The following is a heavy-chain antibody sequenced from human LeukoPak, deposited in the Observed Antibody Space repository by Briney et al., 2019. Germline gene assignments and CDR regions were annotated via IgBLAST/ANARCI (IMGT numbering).Heavy chain of an antibody. D-gene: IGHD4-17*01. CDR3: ARRDDYGDFLNWFDP. J-gene: IGHJ5*02. CDR2: IYYSGST. CDR1: GGSISSSSYY. V-gene: IGHV4-39*01. Sequence: SETLSLTCTVSGGSISSSSYYWGWIRQPPGKGLEWIGSIYYSGSTYYNPSLKSRVTISVDTFKNQFSLKLSSVTAADTAVYYCARRDDYGDFLNWFDPWGQGTLVTVSS.